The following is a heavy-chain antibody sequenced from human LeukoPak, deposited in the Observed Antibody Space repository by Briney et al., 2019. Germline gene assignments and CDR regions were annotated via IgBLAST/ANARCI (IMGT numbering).Heavy chain of an antibody. V-gene: IGHV1-69*01. CDR3: ARAARGSGSYYNRYYGMDV. Sequence: GSSVNVSCKASGRTFSSYAISWVRQAPGQGLEWMGGIIPIFGTANYAQKFQGRVTITADESTSTDYMELSSLRSEDTAVYYCARAARGSGSYYNRYYGMDVWGQGTTVTVSS. CDR1: GRTFSSYA. J-gene: IGHJ6*02. D-gene: IGHD3-10*01. CDR2: IIPIFGTA.